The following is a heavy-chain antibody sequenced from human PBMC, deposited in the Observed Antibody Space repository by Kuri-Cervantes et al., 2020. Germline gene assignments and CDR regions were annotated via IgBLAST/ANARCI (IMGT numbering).Heavy chain of an antibody. D-gene: IGHD3-10*01. J-gene: IGHJ4*02. CDR2: ISSSSSYI. CDR3: ASMVRGTLLSYFDY. Sequence: LSLTCAASGFTFDDYAMHWVRQAPGKGLEWVSSISSSSSYIYYADSVKGRFTISRDNAKNSLYLQMNSLRAEDTAVYYCASMVRGTLLSYFDYWGQGTLVTVSS. V-gene: IGHV3-21*01. CDR1: GFTFDDYA.